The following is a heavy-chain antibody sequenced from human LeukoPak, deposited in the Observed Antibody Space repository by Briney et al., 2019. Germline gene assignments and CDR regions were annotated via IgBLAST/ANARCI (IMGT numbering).Heavy chain of an antibody. Sequence: ASESLSLTCAVYGASFSGYYWSWIRQPPGKGLEWIGEINHSGSTNYNPSLKSRVTISVDTSKNQFSLKLSSVTAADTAVYYCARGSYYDILTGYYNDTHAYFDYWGQGTLVTVSS. V-gene: IGHV4-34*01. J-gene: IGHJ4*02. D-gene: IGHD3-9*01. CDR1: GASFSGYY. CDR2: INHSGST. CDR3: ARGSYYDILTGYYNDTHAYFDY.